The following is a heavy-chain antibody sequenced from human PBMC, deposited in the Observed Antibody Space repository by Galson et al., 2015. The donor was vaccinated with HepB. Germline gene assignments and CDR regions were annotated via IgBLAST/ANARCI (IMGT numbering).Heavy chain of an antibody. D-gene: IGHD3-10*01. J-gene: IGHJ4*02. CDR3: AKKAKSSTSVRGRPSD. CDR1: GFTFSSYA. V-gene: IGHV3-23*01. CDR2: ISSSGATK. Sequence: SLRLSCAASGFTFSSYAMSWVRQAPGRGLEWVSGISSSGATKCYADSVKGRFTISRDNSKNTLYLQMNSLRADDTAVYYYAKKAKSSTSVRGRPSDWGQGTLVTVSS.